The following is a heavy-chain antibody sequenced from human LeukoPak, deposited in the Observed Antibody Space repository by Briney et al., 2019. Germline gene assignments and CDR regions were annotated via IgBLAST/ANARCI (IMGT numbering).Heavy chain of an antibody. V-gene: IGHV1-69*06. D-gene: IGHD3-16*02. CDR2: IIPIFGTA. CDR1: GGTFSSYA. CDR3: ARGTFGGVIAFAPSFDY. Sequence: GASVKVSCKASGGTFSSYAISWVRQAPGQGLEWMGGIIPIFGTANYARKFQGRVTITADKSTSTAYMELSSLRSEDTAVYYCARGTFGGVIAFAPSFDYWGQGTLVTVSS. J-gene: IGHJ4*02.